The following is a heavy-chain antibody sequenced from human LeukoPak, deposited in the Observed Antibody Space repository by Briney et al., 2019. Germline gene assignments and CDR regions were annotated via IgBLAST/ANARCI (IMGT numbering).Heavy chain of an antibody. D-gene: IGHD3-16*01. CDR1: GGSFSGYY. V-gene: IGHV4-34*12. CDR2: IFYDGTT. Sequence: PSETLSLTCAVYGGSFSGYYWGWIRQPPGKGLEWLGSIFYDGTTYYSPSLKSRVSVSADTSRNQFSLRLTSASAADTAVYYCVRSGVVLQTGFDFWGQGALVTVSS. J-gene: IGHJ4*02. CDR3: VRSGVVLQTGFDF.